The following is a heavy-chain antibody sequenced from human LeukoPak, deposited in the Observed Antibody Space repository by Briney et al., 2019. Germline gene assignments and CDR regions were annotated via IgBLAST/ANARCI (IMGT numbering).Heavy chain of an antibody. CDR2: IKEDGSIE. V-gene: IGHV3-7*01. D-gene: IGHD5-12*01. J-gene: IGHJ5*02. Sequence: GGSLRLSCVASGFTFSHYWMSWVRQAPGKGLECVANIKEDGSIEDYVDSVKGRFTVSRDNAKNSLYLEMNSLRVEDTAVYYCVSQQVAPPWGQGTLVIVSS. CDR3: VSQQVAPP. CDR1: GFTFSHYW.